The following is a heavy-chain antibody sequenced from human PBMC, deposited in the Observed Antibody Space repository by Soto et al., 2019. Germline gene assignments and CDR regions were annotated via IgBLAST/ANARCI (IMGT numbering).Heavy chain of an antibody. Sequence: QITLKESGPPLVKPTQTLTLTCTFSGFSLSTSGVAVGWIRQPPGKALEWLALIYWDDDKRYSPSQNTRLSHPKDTSRNQLVLTVTNMDPVGTATYYCAHRRYSSRAYHFDYWGQGTLVTVSS. V-gene: IGHV2-5*02. D-gene: IGHD3-16*01. CDR2: IYWDDDK. CDR1: GFSLSTSGVA. J-gene: IGHJ4*02. CDR3: AHRRYSSRAYHFDY.